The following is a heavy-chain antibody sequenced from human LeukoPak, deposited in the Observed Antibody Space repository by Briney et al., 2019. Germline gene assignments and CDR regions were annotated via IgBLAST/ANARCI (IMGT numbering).Heavy chain of an antibody. D-gene: IGHD6-19*01. CDR3: ARVIYSGWEGELSD. J-gene: IGHJ4*02. CDR1: GFTFSSYW. CDR2: INSDGSTT. V-gene: IGHV3-74*01. Sequence: GGTLRLSCAASGFTFSSYWMHWVRQAPGKGLVWVSRINSDGSTTSYADSVMGRFTISRDNAKNTLYLQMNSLRAEDTAVYYCARVIYSGWEGELSDWGQGTLVTVSS.